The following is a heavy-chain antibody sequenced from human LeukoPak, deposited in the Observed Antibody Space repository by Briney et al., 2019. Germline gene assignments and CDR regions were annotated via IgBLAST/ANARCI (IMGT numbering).Heavy chain of an antibody. CDR3: ARDYDFWSGYGAY. J-gene: IGHJ4*02. CDR1: GFTFSSYS. Sequence: GGSLRLSCAASGFTFSSYSMNWVRQAPGKGLEWVSSISSSSSYIYYADSVKGRFTISRDNAKNSLYLQMNSLRAEDTAVYYCARDYDFWSGYGAYWGQGTLVTVSS. CDR2: ISSSSSYI. D-gene: IGHD3-3*01. V-gene: IGHV3-21*01.